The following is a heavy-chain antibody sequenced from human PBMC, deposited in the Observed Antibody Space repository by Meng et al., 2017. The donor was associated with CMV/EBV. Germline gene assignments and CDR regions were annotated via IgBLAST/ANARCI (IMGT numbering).Heavy chain of an antibody. CDR3: AKALCSTTTCTFDY. CDR2: ISSSGGTT. D-gene: IGHD2-2*01. V-gene: IGHV3-23*01. CDR1: EFSLSLFW. J-gene: IGHJ4*02. Sequence: GGSLRLSCTSSEFSLSLFWMSWVRQAPGKGLEWVSGISSSGGTTHHADSVKDRFTISRDNSINTLYLQMSSLRPDDTAVFYCAKALCSTTTCTFDYWGQGILVTVSS.